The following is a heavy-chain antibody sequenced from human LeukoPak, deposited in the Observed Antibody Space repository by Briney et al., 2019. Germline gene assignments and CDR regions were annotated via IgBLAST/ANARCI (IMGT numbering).Heavy chain of an antibody. CDR1: GFTFSSYG. CDR2: ISYDGSNK. J-gene: IGHJ4*02. V-gene: IGHV3-30*03. D-gene: IGHD3-10*01. Sequence: GGSLRLFCVASGFTFSSYGMHWVRQAPGKGLEWVAVISYDGSNKYYADSVKGRFTISRDNSKNTLYLQMNSLRAEDTAVYYCAREYFIQYYYGSGSYSQYPPDYWGQGTLVTVSS. CDR3: AREYFIQYYYGSGSYSQYPPDY.